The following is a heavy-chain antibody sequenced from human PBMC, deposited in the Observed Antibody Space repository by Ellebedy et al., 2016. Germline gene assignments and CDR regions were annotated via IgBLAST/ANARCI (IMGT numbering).Heavy chain of an antibody. CDR2: MNPNSGNT. CDR1: GYTFTSYD. CDR3: ARGRTTLDY. Sequence: ASVKVSCKASGYTFTSYDINWVRQATGQGLEWMGWMNPNSGNTGYAQKFQGWVTMTRDTSISTAYMELSSQRSDDTALYYCARGRTTLDYWGQGTLVTVSS. V-gene: IGHV1-8*01. J-gene: IGHJ4*02. D-gene: IGHD1-1*01.